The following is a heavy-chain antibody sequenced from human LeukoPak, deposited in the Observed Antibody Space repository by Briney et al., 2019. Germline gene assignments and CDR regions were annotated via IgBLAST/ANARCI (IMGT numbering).Heavy chain of an antibody. J-gene: IGHJ3*02. Sequence: GALRLSCAASGFTVSSNYMSWVRQAPGKGPEWVSYIDARSGITYYADSVQGRFTLSRDNARESVFLQMDSLRVDDTAVYYCARTYDFGRGPPGDAFDNWGPGTWVIVSS. CDR1: GFTVSSNY. V-gene: IGHV3-48*01. CDR3: ARTYDFGRGPPGDAFDN. D-gene: IGHD3-3*01. CDR2: IDARSGIT.